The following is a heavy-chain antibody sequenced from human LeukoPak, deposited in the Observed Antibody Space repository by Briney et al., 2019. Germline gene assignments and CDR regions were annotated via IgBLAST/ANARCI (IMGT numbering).Heavy chain of an antibody. CDR1: GGSISSDSYF. J-gene: IGHJ4*02. D-gene: IGHD6-6*01. Sequence: PSETLSLTCTVSGGSISSDSYFWGWIRQPPGKGLEWLATIYYSGSTYYNPSLKSRVTISVDTSKNQFSLKLSSVTAADTAVYYCARHVGGRGYSTSSPRGIDYWGQGTLVTVSS. CDR3: ARHVGGRGYSTSSPRGIDY. CDR2: IYYSGST. V-gene: IGHV4-39*01.